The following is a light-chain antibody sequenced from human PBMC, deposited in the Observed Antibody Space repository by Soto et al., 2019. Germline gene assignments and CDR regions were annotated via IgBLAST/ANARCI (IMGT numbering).Light chain of an antibody. J-gene: IGLJ3*02. CDR3: AAWDDSLNGPV. CDR1: SSNIGNNG. CDR2: YDD. V-gene: IGLV1-36*01. Sequence: QSVLTQPPSVSVAPRQRVTISCSGSSSNIGNNGVNWYQQLPGKAPKLLIYYDDLLPSGVSDRFSGSKSGTSASLAISGLQSEDEADYYCAAWDDSLNGPVFGGGTKLTVL.